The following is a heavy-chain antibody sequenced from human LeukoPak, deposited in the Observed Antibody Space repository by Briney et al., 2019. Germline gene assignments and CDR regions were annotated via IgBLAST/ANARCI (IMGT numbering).Heavy chain of an antibody. CDR1: GGSISSGGYY. Sequence: SETLSLTCTVSGGSISSGGYYWSWIRQHPGKGLEWIGYIYYSGSTYYNPSLKSRVTISVDTSKNQFSLKLSSVTAADTAVYYCARDHGVRSYYDSSGHDYWGQGTLVTVSP. CDR2: IYYSGST. CDR3: ARDHGVRSYYDSSGHDY. V-gene: IGHV4-31*03. J-gene: IGHJ4*02. D-gene: IGHD3-22*01.